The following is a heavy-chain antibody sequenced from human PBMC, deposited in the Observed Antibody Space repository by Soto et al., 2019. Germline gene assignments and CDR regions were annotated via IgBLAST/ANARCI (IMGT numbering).Heavy chain of an antibody. J-gene: IGHJ6*02. CDR2: IDYSGST. CDR1: GGSVSSGYSY. Sequence: QVQLQESGPGLMNPSENLSLTCTVSGGSVSSGYSYWSWIRQPPGKGLEWIGYIDYSGSTTYNPPLTSRVSISVIKSSNQFSLKLSSVTAADTAVYYGARVVQKDWGILSNYYYGMDVCGQGTTVTVSS. V-gene: IGHV4-61*01. D-gene: IGHD3-16*01. CDR3: ARVVQKDWGILSNYYYGMDV.